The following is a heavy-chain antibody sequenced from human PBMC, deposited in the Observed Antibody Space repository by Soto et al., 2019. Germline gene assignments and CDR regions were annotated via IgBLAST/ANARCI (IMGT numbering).Heavy chain of an antibody. D-gene: IGHD6-6*01. CDR3: AKLGAARPNWFDP. CDR1: GFTFRSYA. Sequence: PGGSLRLSCAASGFTFRSYAMIWVRQAPGKGLEWLSAISGSGASTYYADSVKGRFTIFRDNSKNTLYLQMNSLRAEDTAVYYCAKLGAARPNWFDPWGQGTLVTVSS. V-gene: IGHV3-23*01. J-gene: IGHJ5*02. CDR2: ISGSGAST.